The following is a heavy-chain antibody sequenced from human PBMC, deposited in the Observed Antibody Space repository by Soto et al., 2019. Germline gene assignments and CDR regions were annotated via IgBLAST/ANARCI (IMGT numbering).Heavy chain of an antibody. V-gene: IGHV1-8*01. CDR3: ARMAASGSLNWFYP. Sequence: QVQLVQSGAEVKKPGASVKVSCKASGYTFTNYEINWVRQATGQGLEWMGWMNPGSGNTGYAPKFQGRVTMTRNISISTAYMELSRLGSDDTAIYYCARMAASGSLNWFYPWGQGTLVTVSS. CDR1: GYTFTNYE. D-gene: IGHD3-10*01. CDR2: MNPGSGNT. J-gene: IGHJ5*02.